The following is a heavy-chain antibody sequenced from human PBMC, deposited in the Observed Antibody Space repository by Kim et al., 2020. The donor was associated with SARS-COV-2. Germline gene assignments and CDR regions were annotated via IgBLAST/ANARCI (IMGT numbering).Heavy chain of an antibody. CDR1: GYTFTSYG. CDR3: ASLSGIAVAEAYDYYGMDV. Sequence: ASVKVSCKASGYTFTSYGISWVRQAPGQGLEWMGGISAYNGNTNYAQKLQGRVTMTTDTATSTAYMVLRSLRSDDTAVYYCASLSGIAVAEAYDYYGMDVCGQGTAVTVS. J-gene: IGHJ6*02. CDR2: ISAYNGNT. D-gene: IGHD6-19*01. V-gene: IGHV1-18*04.